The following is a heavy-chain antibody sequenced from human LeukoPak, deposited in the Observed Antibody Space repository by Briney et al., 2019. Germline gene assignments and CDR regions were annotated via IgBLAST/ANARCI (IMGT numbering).Heavy chain of an antibody. CDR2: ISSSSSTI. CDR3: AKDVVVTRKYYFDY. CDR1: GFTFTTYW. J-gene: IGHJ4*02. D-gene: IGHD2-21*02. V-gene: IGHV3-48*04. Sequence: GGSLRLSCVASGFTFTTYWMHWVRQAPGKGLEWVSYISSSSSTIYYADSVKGRFTISRDNAKSSLYLQMNSLRAEDTAVYYCAKDVVVTRKYYFDYWGQGTLVTVSS.